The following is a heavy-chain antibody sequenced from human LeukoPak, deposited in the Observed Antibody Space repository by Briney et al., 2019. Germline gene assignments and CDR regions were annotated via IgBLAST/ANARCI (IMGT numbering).Heavy chain of an antibody. J-gene: IGHJ3*02. CDR1: GGTFSSYA. V-gene: IGHV1-69*04. CDR2: IIPILGIA. Sequence: GASVKVSCKASGGTFSSYAISWVRQAPGQGLEWMGRIIPILGIANYAQKFQGRVTITADKSTSTAYMELSSLRSEDTAVYYCAVGPVNSGSYYAFDIWGQGTMVTVSS. CDR3: AVGPVNSGSYYAFDI. D-gene: IGHD1-26*01.